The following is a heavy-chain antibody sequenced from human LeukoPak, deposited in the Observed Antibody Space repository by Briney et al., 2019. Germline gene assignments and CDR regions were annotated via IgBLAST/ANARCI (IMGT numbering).Heavy chain of an antibody. CDR2: IYHSGST. CDR1: GYSISSGYY. CDR3: ASETIFGVSNAFDI. V-gene: IGHV4-38-2*01. Sequence: TASETLSLTCAVSGYSISSGYYWGWIRQPPGKGLEWIGSIYHSGSTCYNPSLKSRVTISVDTSKNQFSLKLSSVTAADTAVYYCASETIFGVSNAFDIWGQGTMVTVSS. D-gene: IGHD3-3*01. J-gene: IGHJ3*02.